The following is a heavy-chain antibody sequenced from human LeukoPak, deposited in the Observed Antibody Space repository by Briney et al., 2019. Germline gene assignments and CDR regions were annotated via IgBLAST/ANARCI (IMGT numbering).Heavy chain of an antibody. V-gene: IGHV1-8*01. CDR1: GYTFTSYD. CDR3: AYTSDGSWYEGGWEENWFDP. Sequence: GASVTVSCKASGYTFTSYDINWVRQATGQGLEWMGWMNPNSGNTGYAQKFQGRVTMTRNTSISTAYMELSSLRSEDTAVYYCAYTSDGSWYEGGWEENWFDPWGQGTLVTVSS. J-gene: IGHJ5*02. CDR2: MNPNSGNT. D-gene: IGHD6-13*01.